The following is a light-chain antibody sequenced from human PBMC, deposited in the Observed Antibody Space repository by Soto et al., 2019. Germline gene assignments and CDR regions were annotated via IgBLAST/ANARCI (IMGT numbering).Light chain of an antibody. Sequence: QSVLTQPPSVYGAPGQRVTISCTGSSSNIGAGNDVHWYQQVSGTAPKLLIFGHSNRPSAVPVRFSGSKSGTSASLAITGLQAEAEDDYYCQSYDSSLSGYYVFGTGTKVTVL. V-gene: IGLV1-40*01. CDR1: SSNIGAGND. CDR2: GHS. CDR3: QSYDSSLSGYYV. J-gene: IGLJ1*01.